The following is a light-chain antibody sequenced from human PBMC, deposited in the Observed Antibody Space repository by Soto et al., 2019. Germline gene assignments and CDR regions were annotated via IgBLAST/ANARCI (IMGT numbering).Light chain of an antibody. CDR2: RNN. J-gene: IGLJ3*02. CDR1: SSNIGNNY. Sequence: QSVLTQPPSASGTPGQRVTISCSGSSSNIGNNYVYWYQQFPGTAPKVLIYRNNQRPSGVPDRFSGSKSGTSASLAISGLRSEDEADYYCAAWDDSLSGLVFGGGTKLTVL. V-gene: IGLV1-47*01. CDR3: AAWDDSLSGLV.